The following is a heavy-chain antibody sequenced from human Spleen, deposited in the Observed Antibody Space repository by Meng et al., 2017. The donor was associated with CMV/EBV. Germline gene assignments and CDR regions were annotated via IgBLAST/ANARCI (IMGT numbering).Heavy chain of an antibody. CDR3: ARPTLYSYGFRTNHYYGMDV. Sequence: GESLKISCAASGFAFYTYGMHWVRQAPGKGLEWVAVISYDGSTKYYADSVKGRFTIPRDNSKNALYLQMNSLRVEDTAVYNCARPTLYSYGFRTNHYYGMDVWGQGTTVTVSS. CDR1: GFAFYTYG. CDR2: ISYDGSTK. V-gene: IGHV3-30*19. D-gene: IGHD5-18*01. J-gene: IGHJ6*02.